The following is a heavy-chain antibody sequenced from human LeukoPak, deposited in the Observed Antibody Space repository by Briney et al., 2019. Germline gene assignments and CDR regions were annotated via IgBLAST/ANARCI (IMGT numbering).Heavy chain of an antibody. J-gene: IGHJ3*02. D-gene: IGHD3-22*01. CDR3: ARSATYYYDSSGYYKGAFDI. CDR2: NYYSGST. V-gene: IGHV4-59*01. Sequence: SETLSLTCTVSGGSISSYYWSWIRQPPGKGLEWIGYNYYSGSTNYNPSLKSRVTISVDTSKNQFSLKLSSVTAADTAVYYCARSATYYYDSSGYYKGAFDIWGQGTMVTVSS. CDR1: GGSISSYY.